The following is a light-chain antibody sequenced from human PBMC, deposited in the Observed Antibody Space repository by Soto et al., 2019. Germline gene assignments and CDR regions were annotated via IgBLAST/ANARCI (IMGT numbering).Light chain of an antibody. J-gene: IGLJ3*02. CDR3: SSYTSDSTLV. Sequence: QSVLTHPASVSGSPGQSIAISCTGTSTDVGGYNYVSWYQQHPGKAPKLMIYGVSNRPSGVSNRFSGAKSGNTASLTISGLQAEDEADYYCSSYTSDSTLVFGGGTKVTVL. V-gene: IGLV2-14*01. CDR1: STDVGGYNY. CDR2: GVS.